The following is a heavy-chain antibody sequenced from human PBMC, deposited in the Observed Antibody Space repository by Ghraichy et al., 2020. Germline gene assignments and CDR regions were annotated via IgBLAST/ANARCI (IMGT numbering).Heavy chain of an antibody. J-gene: IGHJ5*02. D-gene: IGHD7-27*01. CDR3: ARAPAPKLGIIPPRENWFDP. V-gene: IGHV1-3*01. CDR2: INAGNGNT. Sequence: ASVKVSCKASGYTFTSYAMHWVRQAPGQRLEWMGWINAGNGNTKYSQKFQGRVTITRDTSASTAYMELSSLRSEDTAVYYCARAPAPKLGIIPPRENWFDPWGQGTLVTVSS. CDR1: GYTFTSYA.